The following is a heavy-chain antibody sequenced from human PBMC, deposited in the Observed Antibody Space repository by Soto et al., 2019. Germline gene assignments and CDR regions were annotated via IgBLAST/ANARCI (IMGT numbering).Heavy chain of an antibody. Sequence: EVQLVESGGGLVKPGESLRLSCAASGFTFSNAWMNWVRQGPGKGLEWVGRIKSNAYGATTDYAAPVQGRFTTSRDDSRDPLYLQMNSLKTEDTAVYYCTTSLGYCSNSCTWGQGSLVTVSS. D-gene: IGHD2-2*01. CDR2: IKSNAYGATT. CDR3: TTSLGYCSNSCT. CDR1: GFTFSNAW. J-gene: IGHJ1*01. V-gene: IGHV3-15*01.